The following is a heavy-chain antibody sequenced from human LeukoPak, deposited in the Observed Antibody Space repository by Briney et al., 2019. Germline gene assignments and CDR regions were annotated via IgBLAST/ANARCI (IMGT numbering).Heavy chain of an antibody. Sequence: SETLSLTCAVYGGSFSGYYWSWIRQPPGKGLEWIGEINHSGSTNYNPSLKSRVPISVDTSKNQFSLKLSSVTAADTAVYYCARLHYYYDSSGYPHLDWYFDLWGRGTLVTVSS. CDR3: ARLHYYYDSSGYPHLDWYFDL. J-gene: IGHJ2*01. CDR1: GGSFSGYY. CDR2: INHSGST. D-gene: IGHD3-22*01. V-gene: IGHV4-34*01.